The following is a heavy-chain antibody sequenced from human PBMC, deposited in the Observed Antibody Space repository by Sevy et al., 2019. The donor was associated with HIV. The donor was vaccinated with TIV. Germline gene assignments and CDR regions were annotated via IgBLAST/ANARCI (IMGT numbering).Heavy chain of an antibody. CDR2: ISWNGRNI. D-gene: IGHD2-21*01. CDR3: AKDINRGCDGVNCYSYYYYFYGLDV. CDR1: GFPFNDHA. V-gene: IGHV3-9*01. J-gene: IGHJ6*02. Sequence: GGSLRLSCAASGFPFNDHAMHWVRQVPGKGLEWVSGISWNGRNIGYADSVKGGFTISRDNARNFVYLEMNSLRPEDTAFYYCAKDINRGCDGVNCYSYYYYFYGLDVWGQGTTVTVSS.